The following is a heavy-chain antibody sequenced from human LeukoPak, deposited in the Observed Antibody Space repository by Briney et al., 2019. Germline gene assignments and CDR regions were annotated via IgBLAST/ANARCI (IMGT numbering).Heavy chain of an antibody. CDR2: INTDGSII. V-gene: IGHV3-74*01. D-gene: IGHD2-2*01. Sequence: GGSLRLSCAASGFTFSSYWMHWVRQTPGKGLVWVSRINTDGSIISYADSVKGRFTISRDNAKNSLYLQMNSLRAEDTAVYYCARDCSSTSCYVFWEPGYGMDVWGQGTTVTVSS. CDR1: GFTFSSYW. CDR3: ARDCSSTSCYVFWEPGYGMDV. J-gene: IGHJ6*02.